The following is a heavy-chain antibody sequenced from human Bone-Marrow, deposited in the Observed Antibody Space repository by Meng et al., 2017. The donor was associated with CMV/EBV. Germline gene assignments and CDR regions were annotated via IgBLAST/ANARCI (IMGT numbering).Heavy chain of an antibody. D-gene: IGHD2-2*02. CDR2: ISYDGSNK. V-gene: IGHV3-30*03. Sequence: GESLKISCAASGFTFDDYGMSWVRQAPGKGLEWVAVISYDGSNKYYADSVKGRFTISRDNSKNTLYLQMNSLRAEDTAVYYCARGRCSSTSCYMALHSYYYYYGMDVWGQGPTVTVYS. J-gene: IGHJ6*02. CDR3: ARGRCSSTSCYMALHSYYYYYGMDV. CDR1: GFTFDDYG.